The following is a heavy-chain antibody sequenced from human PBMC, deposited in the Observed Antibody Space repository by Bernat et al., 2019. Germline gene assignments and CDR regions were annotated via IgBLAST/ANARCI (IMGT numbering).Heavy chain of an antibody. CDR2: IDPSDSYT. Sequence: EVQLVQSGAEVKKPGESLRISCKGSGYSFTSYWISWVRQMPGKGLEWMGRIDPSDSYTNYSPSFQGHVTISADKSISTAYLQWSSLKASDTAMYYCASDDYYGSGSYYHAFDIWGQGTMVTVPS. D-gene: IGHD3-10*01. V-gene: IGHV5-10-1*03. CDR3: ASDDYYGSGSYYHAFDI. CDR1: GYSFTSYW. J-gene: IGHJ3*02.